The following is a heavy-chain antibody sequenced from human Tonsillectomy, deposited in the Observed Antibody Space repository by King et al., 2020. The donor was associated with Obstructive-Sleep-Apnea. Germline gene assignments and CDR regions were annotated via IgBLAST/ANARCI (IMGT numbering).Heavy chain of an antibody. CDR1: GFSFINYW. D-gene: IGHD6-19*01. V-gene: IGHV5-51*01. CDR3: ARTPYTSGWAWYLDL. CDR2: ISPDNSDI. J-gene: IGHJ2*01. Sequence: QLVQSGAEVKKPGESLTISCQGSGFSFINYWIGWVRQMPGKGLEWMGIISPDNSDIRYNPSFRGQVTISADKSTTTAYLQWSSLKASDTAMYYCARTPYTSGWAWYLDLWGRGTLVTVYS.